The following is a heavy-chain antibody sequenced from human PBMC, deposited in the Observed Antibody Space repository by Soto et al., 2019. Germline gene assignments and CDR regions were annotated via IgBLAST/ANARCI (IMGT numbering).Heavy chain of an antibody. CDR1: GGSMSSDDYY. D-gene: IGHD3-3*01. CDR3: ARRPNYNFRSSYSFDS. CDR2: IHYSGSSDYT. V-gene: IGHV4-30-4*01. J-gene: IGHJ5*01. Sequence: SETLSLTCTVSGGSMSSDDYYWSWIRQPPGKGLEWIGFIHYSGSSDYTSYNPSLQSRVTISGDTSKNQFSLNLSSVTAADTAMYFCARRPNYNFRSSYSFDSWGQGTLVTVSS.